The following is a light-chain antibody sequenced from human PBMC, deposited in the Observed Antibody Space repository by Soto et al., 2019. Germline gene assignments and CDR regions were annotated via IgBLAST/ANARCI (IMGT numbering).Light chain of an antibody. V-gene: IGKV1-5*01. CDR2: DAS. J-gene: IGKJ5*01. CDR1: QSIRSL. Sequence: DIQMTQSPSTLSSSVVDIVTIRCRASQSIRSLLAWYQQEPGKAPKVLIYDASSLGSGVPSRFSGSGSGTEFTLTISSLQPDDFATYFCQQYQTYSTFGQGTRLEI. CDR3: QQYQTYST.